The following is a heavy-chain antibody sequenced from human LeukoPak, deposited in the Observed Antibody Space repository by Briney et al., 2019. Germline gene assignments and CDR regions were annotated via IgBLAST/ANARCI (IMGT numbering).Heavy chain of an antibody. V-gene: IGHV4-59*01. Sequence: SETLSLTCTVSGGSISSYYWSWIRQPPGRGLEWIGYIYYSGYTNYNPSLKSRVTISVDTSKNQFSLKLSSETAADTAVYYCARTTTVRGTYYMDVWGKGTTVTISS. CDR2: IYYSGYT. CDR3: ARTTTVRGTYYMDV. J-gene: IGHJ6*03. CDR1: GGSISSYY. D-gene: IGHD3-10*01.